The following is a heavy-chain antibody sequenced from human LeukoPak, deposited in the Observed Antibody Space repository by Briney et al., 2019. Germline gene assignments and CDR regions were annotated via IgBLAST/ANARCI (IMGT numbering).Heavy chain of an antibody. Sequence: SETQSLTCTVSGGFISSYYWGWIRQPPGKGLEWIGSIYYSGGTYYNPSLKSRVTISVDTSKNQFSLKLSSVTAADTAVYYCAREPSHLRAIDYWGQGTLVTVSS. CDR1: GGFISSYY. V-gene: IGHV4-39*02. CDR3: AREPSHLRAIDY. D-gene: IGHD4-17*01. J-gene: IGHJ4*02. CDR2: IYYSGGT.